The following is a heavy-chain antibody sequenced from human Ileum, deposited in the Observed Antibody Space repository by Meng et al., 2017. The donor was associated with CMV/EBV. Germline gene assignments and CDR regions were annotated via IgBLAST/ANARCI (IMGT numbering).Heavy chain of an antibody. V-gene: IGHV3-30*02. Sequence: QVQLVESGGWVVQPRESPSLACAASGFSFSSYGLHWVRQTPGKGLEWVAFIRFDGIDKYYGDSVKGRFTISRDTSNNMLYLQMSSLRPEDTAIYYCAKDDSTGRTGYYVTDWGQGTLVTVSS. CDR3: AKDDSTGRTGYYVTD. J-gene: IGHJ4*02. D-gene: IGHD3-22*01. CDR1: GFSFSSYG. CDR2: IRFDGIDK.